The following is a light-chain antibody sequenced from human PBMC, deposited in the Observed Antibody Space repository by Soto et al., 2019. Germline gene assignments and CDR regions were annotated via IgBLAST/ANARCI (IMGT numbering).Light chain of an antibody. CDR2: EDN. CDR3: SSYTSAGTQV. V-gene: IGLV2-14*01. Sequence: QSALTQPASVSGSPGQTITISCTGSSSDVGGYDYVSWYQQYPGKVPKLMIYEDNNRPSGVSNRFSGSKSGNTASLTISGLQPEDEADYYCSSYTSAGTQVLGGGTKVTVL. J-gene: IGLJ2*01. CDR1: SSDVGGYDY.